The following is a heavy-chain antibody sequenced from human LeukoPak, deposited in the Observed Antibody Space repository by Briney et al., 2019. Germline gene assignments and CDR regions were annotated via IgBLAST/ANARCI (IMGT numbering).Heavy chain of an antibody. Sequence: GRSLRLSCAASGFTFSSYSMNWVRQAPGKGLEWVSSISTSSSYIHYADSVKGRFTISRDNAKNSLYLQMNSLRAEDTAVYYCARGTLNIPGEHGAFDYWGQGTLVTVSS. CDR2: ISTSSSYI. D-gene: IGHD1-14*01. J-gene: IGHJ4*02. CDR3: ARGTLNIPGEHGAFDY. CDR1: GFTFSSYS. V-gene: IGHV3-21*01.